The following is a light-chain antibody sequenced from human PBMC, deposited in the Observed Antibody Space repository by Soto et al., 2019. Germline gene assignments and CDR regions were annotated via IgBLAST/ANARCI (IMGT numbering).Light chain of an antibody. J-gene: IGKJ3*01. Sequence: IQMTQSPASVSASVGDRVNITCRASQGLNTWLAWYQQKPSQAPKLLIHAASSLQSGVPSRFRGRVYVTDFTLTIRSLQPEDFATYYCQQANTFPPTFGPGTKVDIK. V-gene: IGKV1D-12*01. CDR3: QQANTFPPT. CDR2: AAS. CDR1: QGLNTW.